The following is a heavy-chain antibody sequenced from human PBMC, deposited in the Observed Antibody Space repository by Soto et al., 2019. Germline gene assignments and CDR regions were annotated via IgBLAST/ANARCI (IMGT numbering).Heavy chain of an antibody. CDR1: KSIFTGYG. Sequence: QVLLVESGGGVAQPGRSLRLSCAASKSIFTGYGMHWVRQTPGKGLEWVAVIRFDGTDEHYADSVKGRFTISRDNSKNILCMQINSLRVEDTALYYCERDDIGGTDFRGFLDYWGRGTLVTVPS. V-gene: IGHV3-33*01. CDR3: ERDDIGGTDFRGFLDY. D-gene: IGHD2-15*01. J-gene: IGHJ4*02. CDR2: IRFDGTDE.